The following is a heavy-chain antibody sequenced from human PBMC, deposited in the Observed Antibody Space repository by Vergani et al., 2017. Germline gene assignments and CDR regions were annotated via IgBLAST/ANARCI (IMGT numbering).Heavy chain of an antibody. CDR1: DYTFTSYG. CDR2: ISAYNGDT. Sequence: QVQLVQSGAEVKKPGASVKVSCKASDYTFTSYGFSWVRQAPGQGLEWMGWISAYNGDTKYAQKLQDRVTMTTDTSTSTAYMELRSLRSDDTAVYYCAKAPGDLWSHLWFAFDIWGQGTMVTVSS. V-gene: IGHV1-18*01. J-gene: IGHJ3*02. D-gene: IGHD3-10*01. CDR3: AKAPGDLWSHLWFAFDI.